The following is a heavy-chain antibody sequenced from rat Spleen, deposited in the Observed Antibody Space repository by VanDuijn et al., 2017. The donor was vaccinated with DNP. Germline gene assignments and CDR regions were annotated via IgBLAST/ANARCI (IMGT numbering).Heavy chain of an antibody. J-gene: IGHJ4*01. D-gene: IGHD1-11*01. V-gene: IGHV5S10*01. Sequence: EVQLVESGGGLVQPGRSLKISCTASGFSFSDYNMAWVRQAPKKGLEWVATIIYDGNRTYYRDSVKGRFTISRDNAKSTLYLQMDSLRSDDTATYYCATFEGRDAWGQGTSVAVSS. CDR1: GFSFSDYN. CDR3: ATFEGRDA. CDR2: IIYDGNRT.